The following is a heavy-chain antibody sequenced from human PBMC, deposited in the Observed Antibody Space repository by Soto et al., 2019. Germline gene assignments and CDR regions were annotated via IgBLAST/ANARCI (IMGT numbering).Heavy chain of an antibody. CDR1: GGSISSGDYY. CDR3: ARGQMTYYDILTGAPAFDY. Sequence: SETLSLTCTVSGGSISSGDYYWSWIRQPPGKGLEWIGYIYYSGSTYYNPSLKSRVTISVDTSKNQFSLKLSSVTAADTAVYYCARGQMTYYDILTGAPAFDYWGQGTLVT. CDR2: IYYSGST. D-gene: IGHD3-9*01. V-gene: IGHV4-30-4*01. J-gene: IGHJ4*02.